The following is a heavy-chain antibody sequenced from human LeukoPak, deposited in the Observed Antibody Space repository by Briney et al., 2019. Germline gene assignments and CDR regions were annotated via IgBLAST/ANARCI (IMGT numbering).Heavy chain of an antibody. CDR2: INHSGST. V-gene: IGHV4-39*07. D-gene: IGHD2-2*01. Sequence: PSETLSLTCTVSGDSISSSSDYWGWIRQPPGKGLEWIGEINHSGSTNYNPSLKSRVTISVDTSKNQFSLKLSSVTAADTAVYYCARGKKRACSSTSCYRFDYWGQGTLVTVSS. CDR3: ARGKKRACSSTSCYRFDY. CDR1: GDSISSSSDY. J-gene: IGHJ4*02.